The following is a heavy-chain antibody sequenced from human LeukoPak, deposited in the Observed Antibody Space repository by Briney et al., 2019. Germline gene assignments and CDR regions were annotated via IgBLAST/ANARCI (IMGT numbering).Heavy chain of an antibody. V-gene: IGHV4-59*01. J-gene: IGHJ4*02. CDR3: ARAPYSGSYPDY. Sequence: TSETLSLTCTVSGGSIRSYYWSWIRQPPGKGLEWIGYIYYSGSTKYNPSLKSRVTISIHTSKNQFSLKLSSVTAADTAVYYCARAPYSGSYPDYWGQGTLVTVSS. CDR1: GGSIRSYY. CDR2: IYYSGST. D-gene: IGHD1-26*01.